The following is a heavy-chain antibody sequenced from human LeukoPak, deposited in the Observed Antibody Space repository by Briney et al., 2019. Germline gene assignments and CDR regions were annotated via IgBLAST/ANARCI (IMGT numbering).Heavy chain of an antibody. CDR1: GFTFSSYS. CDR2: ISSSSSYM. V-gene: IGHV3-21*01. CDR3: ARDLDYDDYPMDY. J-gene: IGHJ4*02. D-gene: IGHD4-17*01. Sequence: GGSLRLSCAASGFTFSSYSMNWVRQAPGKGLEWVSSISSSSSYMYYADSVKGRFTISRDNAKNSLYLQMNSLRAEDTAVYYCARDLDYDDYPMDYWGQGTLVTVSS.